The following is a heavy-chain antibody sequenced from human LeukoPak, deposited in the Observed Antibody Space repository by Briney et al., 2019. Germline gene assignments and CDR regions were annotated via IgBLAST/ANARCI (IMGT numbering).Heavy chain of an antibody. Sequence: GGSLRLSCAASGFTFSSYAMSWVRQAPGKGLEWVSVISGSGGSTYYADSVKGRFTISRDNSKNTLYLQMNSLRAEDTAIYYCVRRGDASSGWGDHDYWGQGALVTVSS. CDR1: GFTFSSYA. V-gene: IGHV3-23*01. J-gene: IGHJ4*02. D-gene: IGHD6-19*01. CDR2: ISGSGGST. CDR3: VRRGDASSGWGDHDY.